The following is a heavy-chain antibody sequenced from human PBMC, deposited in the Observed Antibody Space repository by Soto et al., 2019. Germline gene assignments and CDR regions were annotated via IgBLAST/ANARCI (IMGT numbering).Heavy chain of an antibody. CDR1: GYTVTSYG. J-gene: IGHJ5*02. CDR3: AREIGDFRSGYYRESNGDNWFDP. V-gene: IGHV1-18*01. D-gene: IGHD3-3*01. CDR2: ISAYDGNT. Sequence: ASVKVSCKASGYTVTSYGISWVRQAPGQGLEWMGWISAYDGNTNYAQKLQGRVTMTTDTSTSTAYMELRSLRSDDTAVYYCAREIGDFRSGYYRESNGDNWFDPWGQGTLVTVSS.